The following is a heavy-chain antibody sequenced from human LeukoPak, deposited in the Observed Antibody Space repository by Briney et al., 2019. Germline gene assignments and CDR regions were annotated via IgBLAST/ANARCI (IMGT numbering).Heavy chain of an antibody. D-gene: IGHD3-9*01. V-gene: IGHV1-8*01. CDR3: ARGGVRGPTLRYFDWFPNWFDP. Sequence: ASVKVFCKASGYTFTSYDINWVRQATGQGLEWMGWMNPNSGNTGYAQKFQGRVTMTRNTSISTAYMELSRLRSEDTAVYYCARGGVRGPTLRYFDWFPNWFDPWGQGTLVTVSS. CDR2: MNPNSGNT. J-gene: IGHJ5*02. CDR1: GYTFTSYD.